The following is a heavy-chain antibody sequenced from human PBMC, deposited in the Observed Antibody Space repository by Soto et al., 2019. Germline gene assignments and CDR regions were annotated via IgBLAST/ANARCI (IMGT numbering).Heavy chain of an antibody. CDR2: IYRSGAT. CDR1: GFTVTSNY. Sequence: VGSLRFSCAASGFTVTSNYMTWVRQAPGKGLEWVSVIYRSGATYYPDSVRGRFTASRDYSHNTLYLQMDSLRVEDTAVYYCARDSGMIRGSYGVDVWGPGTTVTVSS. D-gene: IGHD3-10*01. J-gene: IGHJ6*02. V-gene: IGHV3-53*01. CDR3: ARDSGMIRGSYGVDV.